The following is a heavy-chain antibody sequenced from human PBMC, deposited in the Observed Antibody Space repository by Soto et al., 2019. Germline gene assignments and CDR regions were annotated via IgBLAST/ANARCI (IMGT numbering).Heavy chain of an antibody. V-gene: IGHV1-46*01. CDR1: VYTFTSYY. J-gene: IGHJ5*02. CDR2: INPSGGST. D-gene: IGHD6-6*01. Sequence: QVQLVQSGAEVKKPGASVKVSCKASVYTFTSYYMHWVRQAPGQGLEWMGIINPSGGSTSYAQKSQGRVSMTRDTSTRTVYMELSSLRSEDTAVYYCERVAQYLAARPQGHNGFDHWGQGTVVTVSS. CDR3: ERVAQYLAARPQGHNGFDH.